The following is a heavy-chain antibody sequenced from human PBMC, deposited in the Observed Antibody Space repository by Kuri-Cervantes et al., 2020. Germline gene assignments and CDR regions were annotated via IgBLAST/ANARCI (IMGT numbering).Heavy chain of an antibody. CDR1: GFSLSTSGMC. CDR3: ARINSSGWYEMDC. D-gene: IGHD6-19*01. V-gene: IGHV2-70*20. Sequence: SDPTLVKPTQTLTLTCTFSGFSLSTSGMCVSWVRQPPGKALEWLALMDWDDDKYYSTSLKTRLTISKHTSKNQVVLTMTNMDPVATASYYCARINSSGWYEMDCWGQGTLVTVSS. J-gene: IGHJ4*02. CDR2: MDWDDDK.